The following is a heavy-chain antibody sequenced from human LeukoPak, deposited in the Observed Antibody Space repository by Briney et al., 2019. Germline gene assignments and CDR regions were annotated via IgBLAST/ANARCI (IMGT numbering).Heavy chain of an antibody. CDR3: ATETIGRHYDY. J-gene: IGHJ4*02. CDR2: IGPTGTDR. V-gene: IGHV3-21*01. CDR1: GFTFSSCG. D-gene: IGHD1-14*01. Sequence: GGSLRLSCAASGFTFSSCGFNWVRQAPGRGLEWVSSIGPTGTDRYYADSVRGRFTISRDNAKNSMYLQMDSLRDEDTAVYYCATETIGRHYDYWGQGTLLTVSS.